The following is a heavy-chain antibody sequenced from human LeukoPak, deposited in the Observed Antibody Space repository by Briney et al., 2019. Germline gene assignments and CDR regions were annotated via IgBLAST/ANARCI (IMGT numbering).Heavy chain of an antibody. CDR2: ISSSGSTI. Sequence: PGGSLRLSCAASGFTFSSYEIHWVRQAPGKGLEWLSYISSSGSTIKYADSVKGRFTISRDNAKNSLYLQMNRLTAEDTAVYYCARGGELGSYYFYYMDVWGKGITVTISS. CDR1: GFTFSSYE. CDR3: ARGGELGSYYFYYMDV. V-gene: IGHV3-48*03. D-gene: IGHD1-7*01. J-gene: IGHJ6*03.